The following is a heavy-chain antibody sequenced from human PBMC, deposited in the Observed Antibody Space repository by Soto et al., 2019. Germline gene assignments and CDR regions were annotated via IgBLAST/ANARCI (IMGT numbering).Heavy chain of an antibody. CDR3: ARVPDY. V-gene: IGHV4-59*01. J-gene: IGHJ4*02. CDR1: GGSISSYY. Sequence: SETLSLTCTFSGGSISSYYWSWIRQPPGKGLEWTGYIYYSDSTNYNPSLNSRVTISVDTSKNQLSLRLSSVTAADTAVYYCARVPDYWGQGTLVTISS. CDR2: IYYSDST.